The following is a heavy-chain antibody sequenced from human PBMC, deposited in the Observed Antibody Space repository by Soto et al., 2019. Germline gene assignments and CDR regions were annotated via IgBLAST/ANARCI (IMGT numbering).Heavy chain of an antibody. Sequence: QVQLQESGPGLVKPSETLSLTCTVSGGSVSSGSYYWSWIRQPPGKGLEWIGYIYYSGSTNYNPSPKSRVTISLDTSKNQFSLTLSSAPAADTAVYYCARGIEGWYQGRYYYGMDVWGQGTTVTVSS. CDR1: GGSVSSGSYY. CDR3: ARGIEGWYQGRYYYGMDV. CDR2: IYYSGST. V-gene: IGHV4-61*01. D-gene: IGHD6-19*01. J-gene: IGHJ6*02.